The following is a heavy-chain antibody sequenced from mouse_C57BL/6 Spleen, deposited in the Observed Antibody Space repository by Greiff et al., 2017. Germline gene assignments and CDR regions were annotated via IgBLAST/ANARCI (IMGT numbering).Heavy chain of an antibody. D-gene: IGHD2-3*01. Sequence: VQLQQSGPELVKPGASVKISCKASGYTFTDYYMNWVKQSHGKSLEWIGDINPNNGGTSYNQKFKGKATLTVDKSSSTAYIELRSLTSENSAVYYCARSYDGYYDFDYWGQGTTLTVSS. CDR1: GYTFTDYY. J-gene: IGHJ2*01. CDR2: INPNNGGT. CDR3: ARSYDGYYDFDY. V-gene: IGHV1-26*01.